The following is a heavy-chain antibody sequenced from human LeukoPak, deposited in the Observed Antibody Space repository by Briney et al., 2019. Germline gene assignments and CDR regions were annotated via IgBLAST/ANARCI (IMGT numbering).Heavy chain of an antibody. CDR1: GGSISSNSYY. V-gene: IGHV4-39*01. CDR3: ARSAWFGELSFDY. CDR2: IYYSGST. J-gene: IGHJ4*02. D-gene: IGHD3-10*01. Sequence: SETLSLTCADSGGSISSNSYYWGWIRQPPGKGLEWIGSIYYSGSTYYNPSLKSRVTISVDTSKNQFSLKVSSVTAADTAVYYCARSAWFGELSFDYWGQGTLVTVSS.